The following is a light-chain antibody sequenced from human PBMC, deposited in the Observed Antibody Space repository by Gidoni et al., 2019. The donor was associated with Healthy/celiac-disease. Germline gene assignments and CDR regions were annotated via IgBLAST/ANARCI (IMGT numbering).Light chain of an antibody. Sequence: QSALTQPAAVSGSPGQSITISCTGTSSEVSGYNYVSWYQQHPGKAPKFMIYYVSNRPSGVSNRFSGSKSGSTASLTISGLQAEDEADYYCSSYTSSSTRDFGTGTKFT. CDR1: SSEVSGYNY. J-gene: IGLJ1*01. CDR3: SSYTSSSTRD. V-gene: IGLV2-14*01. CDR2: YVS.